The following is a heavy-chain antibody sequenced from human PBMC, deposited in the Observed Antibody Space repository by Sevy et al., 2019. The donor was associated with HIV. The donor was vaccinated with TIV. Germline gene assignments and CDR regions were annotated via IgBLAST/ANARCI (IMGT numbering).Heavy chain of an antibody. D-gene: IGHD3-10*01. J-gene: IGHJ6*03. CDR3: AKAGRLSYYYYMDV. CDR1: GFTFSSYA. V-gene: IGHV3-23*01. CDR2: ISGSGGST. Sequence: GGSLRLSCAASGFTFSSYAMIWVRQAPGKGLEWVSGISGSGGSTYYADSVKGRFTISRDNSKNTLYLQMNSLRAEDTAVYYCAKAGRLSYYYYMDVWGKGTTVTVSS.